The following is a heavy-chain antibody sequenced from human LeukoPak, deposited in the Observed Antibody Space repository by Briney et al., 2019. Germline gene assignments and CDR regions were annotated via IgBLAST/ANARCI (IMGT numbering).Heavy chain of an antibody. J-gene: IGHJ4*02. D-gene: IGHD1-26*01. V-gene: IGHV4-59*12. CDR1: GDSIDSYY. CDR3: ARLLTIVGATPTDY. Sequence: SETLSLTCTVSGDSIDSYYSSWIRQPPGKGLEWIGYIYYRATTIYNPFLKSRVTISVDTSKNKFSLKLNAVTAADTAVYYCARLLTIVGATPTDYWGQGTLVTVSS. CDR2: IYYRATT.